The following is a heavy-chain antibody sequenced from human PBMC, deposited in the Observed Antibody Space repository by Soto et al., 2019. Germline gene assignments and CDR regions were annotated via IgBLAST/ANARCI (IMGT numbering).Heavy chain of an antibody. CDR2: IYYSGST. CDR3: GSSDFLRPLWYRSGWQFDY. Sequence: PSETLSLTCTVSGGSISSYYWSWIRQPPGKGLEWIGYIYYSGSTNYNPSLKSRVTISVDTSKNQFSLKLSSVTAADTAVYYCGSSDFLRPLWYRSGWQFDYGGRGPLVTVSS. CDR1: GGSISSYY. V-gene: IGHV4-59*08. D-gene: IGHD6-19*01. J-gene: IGHJ4*02.